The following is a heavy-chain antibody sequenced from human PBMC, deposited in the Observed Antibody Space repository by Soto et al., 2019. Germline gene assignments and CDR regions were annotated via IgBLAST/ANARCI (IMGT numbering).Heavy chain of an antibody. J-gene: IGHJ4*02. D-gene: IGHD1-26*01. CDR2: IYSSGSA. V-gene: IGHV4-4*07. CDR1: GGSIYTYS. Sequence: PSETLSLTCTVSGGSIYTYSWTWLRQPAGKGLEWIGHIYSSGSANYNPSLKSRVSMSVDTSKNQFSLKLNSVTAADTAVYYCATIVGANDYWGQGALVTVPQ. CDR3: ATIVGANDY.